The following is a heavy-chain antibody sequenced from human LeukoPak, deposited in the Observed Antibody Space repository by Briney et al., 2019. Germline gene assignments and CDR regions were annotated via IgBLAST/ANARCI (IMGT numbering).Heavy chain of an antibody. CDR3: ARRVQKLVAMSWFDP. CDR1: GYTFDDEY. Sequence: RASVTVSCKASGYTFDDEYIHWVRQAPGPGLEGMGWINPKNGDTNYAQRFQGRVTMTRDTSINTAYMELRRLRSDDSAVYYCARRVQKLVAMSWFDPWGQGTLVTVSS. J-gene: IGHJ5*02. CDR2: INPKNGDT. D-gene: IGHD5-12*01. V-gene: IGHV1-2*02.